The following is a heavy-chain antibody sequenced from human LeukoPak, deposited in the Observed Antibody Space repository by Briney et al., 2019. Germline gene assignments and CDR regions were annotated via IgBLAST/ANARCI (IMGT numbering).Heavy chain of an antibody. D-gene: IGHD4-17*01. Sequence: PSETLSLTCTVSGGSIRSYFWSWIRQPAGKGLEWIGRVYPSVTTNYNPSLKSRVTLSVDTSKNHFSLNLSSVTAADTAVYYCARGLEDVTVTTFDYWGQGTLVTVSS. CDR3: ARGLEDVTVTTFDY. J-gene: IGHJ4*02. CDR2: VYPSVTT. V-gene: IGHV4-4*07. CDR1: GGSIRSYF.